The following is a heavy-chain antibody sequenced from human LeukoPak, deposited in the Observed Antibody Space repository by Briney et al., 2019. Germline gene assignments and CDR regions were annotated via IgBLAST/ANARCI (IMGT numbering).Heavy chain of an antibody. Sequence: ASVKVSCKASGYTFTGYYIHWVRQAPGQGLEWMGWINPNSGGTNYAQKFQGRVTMTRDTSISTAYMELSRLRSDDTAVYYCARGSSSYPDGLDYWGQGTLVTVSS. CDR1: GYTFTGYY. J-gene: IGHJ4*02. V-gene: IGHV1-2*02. D-gene: IGHD6-6*01. CDR2: INPNSGGT. CDR3: ARGSSSYPDGLDY.